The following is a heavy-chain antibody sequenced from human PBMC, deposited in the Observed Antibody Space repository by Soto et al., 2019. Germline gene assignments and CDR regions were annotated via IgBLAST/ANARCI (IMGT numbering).Heavy chain of an antibody. Sequence: QVQLVQSGAEVKKPGASVKVSCKASGYTFTSYGISWVRQAPGQGLDGRGSISAYNGNTNHAQKLQGRVTMTTDTSTSTAYMELRSLRSDDTAVYYCARDGPTDCSGGSCYSGSFDYWGQGTLVTVSS. CDR3: ARDGPTDCSGGSCYSGSFDY. J-gene: IGHJ4*02. D-gene: IGHD2-15*01. CDR2: ISAYNGNT. V-gene: IGHV1-18*01. CDR1: GYTFTSYG.